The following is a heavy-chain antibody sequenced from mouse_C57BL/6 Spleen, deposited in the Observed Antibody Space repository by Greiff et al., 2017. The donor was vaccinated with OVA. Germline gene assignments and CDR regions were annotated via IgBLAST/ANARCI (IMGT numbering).Heavy chain of an antibody. Sequence: QVQLQQSGAELVRPGTSVKMSCKASGYTFTNYWIGWAKQRPGHGLEWIGDIYPGGGYTNYNEKFKGKATLTADNSSSTAYMQFSSLTSEDSAIYYCARYGPYYFDYWGQGTTLTVSS. CDR3: ARYGPYYFDY. CDR1: GYTFTNYW. D-gene: IGHD1-2*01. J-gene: IGHJ2*01. CDR2: IYPGGGYT. V-gene: IGHV1-63*01.